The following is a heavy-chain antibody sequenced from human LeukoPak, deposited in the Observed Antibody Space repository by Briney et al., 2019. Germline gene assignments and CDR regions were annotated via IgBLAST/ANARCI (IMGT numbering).Heavy chain of an antibody. CDR1: GGTFSSYA. D-gene: IGHD1-26*01. CDR2: IIPIFGTA. V-gene: IGHV1-69*06. Sequence: SVKVSCKASGGTFSSYAISWVRQAPGQGLEWMGGIIPIFGTANYAQKFQGRVTITADKSTSTAYMELSSLRSEDTAVYYCARVEIVGATRLYYYYYYMDVWGKGTTVTVSS. CDR3: ARVEIVGATRLYYYYYYMDV. J-gene: IGHJ6*03.